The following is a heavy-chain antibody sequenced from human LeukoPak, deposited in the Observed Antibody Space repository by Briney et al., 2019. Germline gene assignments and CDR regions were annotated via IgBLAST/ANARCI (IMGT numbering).Heavy chain of an antibody. CDR3: ARVYRELLLYYYYYMDV. J-gene: IGHJ6*03. CDR1: GFTFNRYS. D-gene: IGHD1-26*01. Sequence: GGSLRLSCAASGFTFNRYSMNWVRQAPGKGLEWVSSISSSSSYIYYADSVKGRFTISRDNAKKSMYLEMNSLRAEDTAVYYCARVYRELLLYYYYYMDVWGKGTTVTVSS. V-gene: IGHV3-21*01. CDR2: ISSSSSYI.